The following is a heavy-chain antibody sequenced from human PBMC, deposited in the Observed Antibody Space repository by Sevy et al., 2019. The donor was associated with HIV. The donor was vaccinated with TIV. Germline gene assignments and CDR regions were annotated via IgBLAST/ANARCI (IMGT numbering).Heavy chain of an antibody. CDR2: IKQDGSGK. J-gene: IGHJ4*02. Sequence: GGSLRLSCAASGFTFSSYWMSWVRQAPGKGLEWVANIKQDGSGKYYVDPVKGRFTISRDNAKNSLYLQMNSLRAEDTAVYYCASSGELVNFDYWGQGTLVTVSS. V-gene: IGHV3-7*01. D-gene: IGHD1-26*01. CDR3: ASSGELVNFDY. CDR1: GFTFSSYW.